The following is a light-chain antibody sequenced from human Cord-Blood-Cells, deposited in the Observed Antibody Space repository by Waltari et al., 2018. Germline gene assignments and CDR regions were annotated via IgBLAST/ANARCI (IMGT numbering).Light chain of an antibody. Sequence: ALRMTPSPSSIPASTGKRVPITCRASQGISSYLAWYQQKPGKAPKLLIYAASTLQSGVPSRFSGSGSGTDFTLTISCLQSEDFATYYCQQYYSYPRTFGQGTKVEIK. V-gene: IGKV1-8*01. J-gene: IGKJ1*01. CDR2: AAS. CDR3: QQYYSYPRT. CDR1: QGISSY.